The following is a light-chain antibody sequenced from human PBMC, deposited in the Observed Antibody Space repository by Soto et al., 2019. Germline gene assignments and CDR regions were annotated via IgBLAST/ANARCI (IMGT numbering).Light chain of an antibody. CDR3: QQYGDSPAT. CDR2: GAF. J-gene: IGKJ3*01. Sequence: EIVLTQSPATLSLSPGERATLSCRASPSVANFVAWYQQKPGQAPRLLIYGAFNRATGIPARFSGSGSGTDFTLTISSLEPEDSAVYYCQQYGDSPATFGPGTKVDIK. V-gene: IGKV3-11*01. CDR1: PSVANF.